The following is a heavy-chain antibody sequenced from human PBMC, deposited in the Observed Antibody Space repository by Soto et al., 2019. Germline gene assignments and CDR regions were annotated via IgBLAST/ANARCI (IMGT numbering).Heavy chain of an antibody. Sequence: ASVKVSCKASGYTFTSYGISWVRQAPGQGLEWMGWISAYNGNTNYAQKLQGRVTMTTDTSTSTAYMELRSLRSDDTAVYYCARETYCSGGSCSPLDYWGQGTLVTVSS. J-gene: IGHJ4*02. CDR2: ISAYNGNT. V-gene: IGHV1-18*01. CDR3: ARETYCSGGSCSPLDY. CDR1: GYTFTSYG. D-gene: IGHD2-15*01.